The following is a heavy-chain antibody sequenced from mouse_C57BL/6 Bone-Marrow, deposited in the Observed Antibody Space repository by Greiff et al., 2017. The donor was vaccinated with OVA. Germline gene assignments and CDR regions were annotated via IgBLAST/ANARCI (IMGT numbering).Heavy chain of an antibody. J-gene: IGHJ3*01. CDR3: ARGGFAY. CDR1: GYAFTNYL. Sequence: QVQLQQSGAELVRPGTSVKVSCKASGYAFTNYLIEWVKQRPGQGLAWIGVINPGSGGPNYNEKFKGKATLTADKSSSTAYRQLSSLTSEDSAVDFCARGGFAYWGQGTLVTVSA. CDR2: INPGSGGP. V-gene: IGHV1-54*01.